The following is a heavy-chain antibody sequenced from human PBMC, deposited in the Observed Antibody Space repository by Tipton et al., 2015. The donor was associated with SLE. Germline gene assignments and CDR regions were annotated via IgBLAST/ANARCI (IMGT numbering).Heavy chain of an antibody. CDR3: ARRASWNFDY. D-gene: IGHD6-13*01. CDR1: GGSISSSSYY. V-gene: IGHV4-39*07. J-gene: IGHJ4*02. CDR2: IYYSGST. Sequence: TLSLTCTVSGGSISSSSYYWGWIRQPPGKGLEWIGSIYYSGSTYYNPSLKSRVTISVDTSKNQFSLKLSSVTAADTAVYYCARRASWNFDYWGQGTLVTVSS.